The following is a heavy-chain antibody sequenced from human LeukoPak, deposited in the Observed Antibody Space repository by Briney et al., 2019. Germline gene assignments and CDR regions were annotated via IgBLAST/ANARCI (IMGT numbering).Heavy chain of an antibody. CDR2: ISWNSGSI. CDR3: AKDTGSGYSSSWYPSHDAFDI. J-gene: IGHJ3*02. D-gene: IGHD6-13*01. V-gene: IGHV3-9*01. Sequence: GRSLRLSCAASGFTFDDYAMHWVRQAPGKGLEWVSGISWNSGSIGYADSVKGRFTISRDNAKNSLYLQMNSLRAEDTALYYCAKDTGSGYSSSWYPSHDAFDIWGQGTMVTVSS. CDR1: GFTFDDYA.